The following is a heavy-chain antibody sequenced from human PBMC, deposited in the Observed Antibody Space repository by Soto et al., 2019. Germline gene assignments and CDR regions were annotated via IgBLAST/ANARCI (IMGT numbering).Heavy chain of an antibody. V-gene: IGHV4-59*01. J-gene: IGHJ4*02. Sequence: QVQLQESGPGLVKPSETLSLTCTVSGGSISSYYWSWIRQPPGKGLEWIGYIYHSGSTKYNPSLKSRVTLSVDTSKNQFSLNLSPVTAAATAVYYCARAAGDYFDYWGQGTLVTVSS. CDR3: ARAAGDYFDY. CDR1: GGSISSYY. CDR2: IYHSGST.